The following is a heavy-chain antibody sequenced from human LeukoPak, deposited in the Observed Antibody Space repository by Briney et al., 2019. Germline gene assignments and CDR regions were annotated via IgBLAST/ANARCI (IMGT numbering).Heavy chain of an antibody. V-gene: IGHV3-48*03. CDR2: ISRSGSSI. CDR3: ARGPMVLIRAAANDAFDI. CDR1: GFTFSTYE. Sequence: GGSLRLSCVASGFTFSTYEMSWVRQAPGKGLEWVSYISRSGSSIYYADSVQGRFSISRDNAKNSLYLSMNSLRAGDTAVYYCARGPMVLIRAAANDAFDIWGQGTMVTVSS. D-gene: IGHD6-13*01. J-gene: IGHJ3*02.